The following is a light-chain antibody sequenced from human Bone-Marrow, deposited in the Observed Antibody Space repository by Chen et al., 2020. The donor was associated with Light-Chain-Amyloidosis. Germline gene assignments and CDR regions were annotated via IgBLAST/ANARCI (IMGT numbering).Light chain of an antibody. Sequence: QSALTQPASVSGSPGQSITISCTGTSGDVGTYTYVSWYQQHPGKAPKVMIYAVSNRPSGVSNRFSGSKSANTASLTISGLQAEDEADYYCSSFTSSSSYVFGPGTKVTVL. CDR2: AVS. J-gene: IGLJ1*01. CDR1: SGDVGTYTY. CDR3: SSFTSSSSYV. V-gene: IGLV2-14*01.